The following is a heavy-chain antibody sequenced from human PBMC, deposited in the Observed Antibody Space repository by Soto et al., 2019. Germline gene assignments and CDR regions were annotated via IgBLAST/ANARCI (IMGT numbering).Heavy chain of an antibody. CDR3: ARALPYSSSGDS. V-gene: IGHV1-18*01. D-gene: IGHD6-13*01. Sequence: QVQLVQSGAEVKKPGASVRVSCKASGYTFTTYGISWVRQAPGQGLEWMDWISASNGNIYYGQKFQGRVTMTTDSFTSTAYMELSSLTSDDTAVYYCARALPYSSSGDSWGRGTLVTVSS. CDR2: ISASNGNI. CDR1: GYTFTTYG. J-gene: IGHJ4*02.